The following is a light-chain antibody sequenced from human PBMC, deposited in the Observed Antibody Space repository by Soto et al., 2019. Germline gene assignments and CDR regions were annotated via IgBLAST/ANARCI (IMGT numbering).Light chain of an antibody. Sequence: EIVLTQSPCTLSLSPGERATLSCRASQSVSSSYLAWYQQKPGQAPRLLIYGASNRATGIPDRFSGSGSGTDFTLTISCLQSEDFATYYCQQYYSYPPWTFGQGTKVDIK. CDR2: GAS. J-gene: IGKJ1*01. V-gene: IGKV3-20*01. CDR1: QSVSSSY. CDR3: QQYYSYPPWT.